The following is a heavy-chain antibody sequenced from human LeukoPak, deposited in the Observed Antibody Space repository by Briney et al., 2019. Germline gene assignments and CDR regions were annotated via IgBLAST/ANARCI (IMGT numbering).Heavy chain of an antibody. CDR2: IWYDGSNK. CDR3: AREAVYYDSSGYYFDY. V-gene: IGHV3-33*01. J-gene: IGHJ4*02. CDR1: GFTFSSYG. D-gene: IGHD3-22*01. Sequence: GRTLRLSCAASGFTFSSYGMHWVRQAPGKGLEGVAVIWYDGSNKYYADSVKGRFTISRDNSKNTLYLQMNSLRAEDTAVYYCAREAVYYDSSGYYFDYWGQGTLVTVSS.